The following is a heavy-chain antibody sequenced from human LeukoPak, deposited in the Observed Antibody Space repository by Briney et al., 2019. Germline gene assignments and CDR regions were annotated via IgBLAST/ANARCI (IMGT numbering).Heavy chain of an antibody. CDR1: GFTFSSYA. Sequence: PGRSLRLSCAASGFTFSSYAMHWVRQAPGKGLEWVAVISYDGSNKYYADSVKGRFTISRDNSKNTLYLQMNSLRAEDTAVYYCASGQDPNSVHTTIVYWGQGTLVTVSS. V-gene: IGHV3-30-3*01. CDR3: ASGQDPNSVHTTIVY. D-gene: IGHD5/OR15-5a*01. J-gene: IGHJ4*02. CDR2: ISYDGSNK.